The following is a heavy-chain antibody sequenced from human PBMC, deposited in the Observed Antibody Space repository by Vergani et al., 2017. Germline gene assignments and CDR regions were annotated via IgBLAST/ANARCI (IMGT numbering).Heavy chain of an antibody. J-gene: IGHJ6*03. V-gene: IGHV1-69*02. D-gene: IGHD4-17*01. CDR2: IIPILGIA. Sequence: QVQLVQSGAEVKKPGSSVKVSCKASGGTFSSYTISWVRQAPGQGLEWMGRIIPILGIANYAQKFQGRVTITADKSTSTAYMELSSLRSEDTAVYYCAKSAFSDYSSLHHFYYMDVWGKGTTVTVSS. CDR3: AKSAFSDYSSLHHFYYMDV. CDR1: GGTFSSYT.